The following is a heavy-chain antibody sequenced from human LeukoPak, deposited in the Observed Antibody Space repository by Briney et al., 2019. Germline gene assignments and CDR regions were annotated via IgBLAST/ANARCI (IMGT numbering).Heavy chain of an antibody. V-gene: IGHV3-21*04. CDR2: ISGSSTYI. J-gene: IGHJ4*02. Sequence: GGSLRLSCVASGFTFSSYSMNWVRQAPGKGLEWVSYISGSSTYIYYVDSLKGRFTISRDNAKNSLYLQMNSLRVEDTAVYYCARGRGSGWYNDYWGQGTLVTVSS. CDR1: GFTFSSYS. D-gene: IGHD6-19*01. CDR3: ARGRGSGWYNDY.